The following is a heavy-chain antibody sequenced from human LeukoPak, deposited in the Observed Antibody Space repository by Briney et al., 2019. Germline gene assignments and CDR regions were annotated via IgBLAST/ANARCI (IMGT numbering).Heavy chain of an antibody. D-gene: IGHD6-19*01. CDR2: IYSGGSA. CDR3: GKTTTGYSSGRYPGWPVDY. V-gene: IGHV3-53*01. Sequence: GGSLRLSCAASGFTVSSNYMSWVRQAPGKGLEWVSVIYSGGSAHYADSVKGRFTISRDNSKNTVYLQMDSLRVEDTAVYYCGKTTTGYSSGRYPGWPVDYWGQGTLVTVSS. J-gene: IGHJ4*02. CDR1: GFTVSSNY.